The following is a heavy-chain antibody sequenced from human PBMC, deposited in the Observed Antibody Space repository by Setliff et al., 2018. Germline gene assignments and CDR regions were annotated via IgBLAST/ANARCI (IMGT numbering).Heavy chain of an antibody. Sequence: SETLSLTCTVSGYSISSGHYWGWIRQSPGKGLDWIGSIFHTGAAYYNPSLESRFTISVDTSKNQFSLKLSSVTAADTAVYYCARDRQYCSSPTCYSSYFYYYGMDVWGQGTTVTVSS. J-gene: IGHJ6*02. D-gene: IGHD2-2*02. CDR1: GYSISSGHY. CDR2: IFHTGAA. V-gene: IGHV4-38-2*02. CDR3: ARDRQYCSSPTCYSSYFYYYGMDV.